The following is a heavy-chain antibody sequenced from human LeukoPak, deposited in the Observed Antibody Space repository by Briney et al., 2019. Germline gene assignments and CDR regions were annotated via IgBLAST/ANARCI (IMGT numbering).Heavy chain of an antibody. D-gene: IGHD4-17*01. CDR3: ARGASDLTYDYGVN. Sequence: RTSETLSLTCTVSGGSISSYYWSWIRQPPGKGLEWIGYIYYSGNTHYNPSLKSRVTISVDTSKNQFSLKLTSVTAADTAVYYCARGASDLTYDYGVNWGQGTLVTVSS. J-gene: IGHJ4*02. CDR1: GGSISSYY. V-gene: IGHV4-59*01. CDR2: IYYSGNT.